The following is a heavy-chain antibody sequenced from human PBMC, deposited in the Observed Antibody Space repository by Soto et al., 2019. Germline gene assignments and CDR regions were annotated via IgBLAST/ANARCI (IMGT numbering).Heavy chain of an antibody. V-gene: IGHV4-30-4*01. Sequence: QVQLQESGPGLVKPSQTLSLTCSVSGGSVTSSDFYWSWLRQPPWKGLEWIGSITDSGNSYYGPSIGSRVSISLDTSKNLFSLSRTSVTAADTAVYYCASKKGYGRRSVCCPPSRLDFWGPGILVTVSS. CDR3: ASKKGYGRRSVCCPPSRLDF. J-gene: IGHJ4*02. CDR2: ITDSGNS. D-gene: IGHD2-15*01. CDR1: GGSVTSSDFY.